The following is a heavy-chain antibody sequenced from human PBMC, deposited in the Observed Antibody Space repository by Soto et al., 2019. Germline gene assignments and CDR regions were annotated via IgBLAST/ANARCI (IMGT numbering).Heavy chain of an antibody. J-gene: IGHJ4*02. D-gene: IGHD3-9*01. Sequence: GGSLRLSCAASGFTFSSYGMHWVRQAPGKGLEWVAVIWYDGSNKYYADSVKGRFTISRDNSKNTLYLQMSSLRAEDTAVYYYAKWHYDILTGYYIPNGYWGQGTLVTVSS. CDR1: GFTFSSYG. V-gene: IGHV3-33*06. CDR3: AKWHYDILTGYYIPNGY. CDR2: IWYDGSNK.